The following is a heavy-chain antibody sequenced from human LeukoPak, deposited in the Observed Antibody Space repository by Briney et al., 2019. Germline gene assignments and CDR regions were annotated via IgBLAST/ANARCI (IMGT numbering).Heavy chain of an antibody. Sequence: PGGSLRLSCVVSGFTVTGYPMHWVRQAPGKGLEWVAVMSYDGSNKYHADSVKGRFTISRDNSKNTLYLQMNSLRAEDTAVYYCARENELLWFGELFFDYWGQGTLVTVSS. J-gene: IGHJ4*02. CDR1: GFTVTGYP. CDR3: ARENELLWFGELFFDY. CDR2: MSYDGSNK. V-gene: IGHV3-30-3*01. D-gene: IGHD3-10*01.